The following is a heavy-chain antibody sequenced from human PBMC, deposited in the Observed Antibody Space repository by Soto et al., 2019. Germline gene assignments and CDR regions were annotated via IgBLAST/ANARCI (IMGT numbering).Heavy chain of an antibody. Sequence: SVKVSCKASGGTFSSYAISWVRQAPGQGLEWMGGIIPIFGTANYAQKFQGRVTITADESTSTAYMELSSQRSEDTAVYYCARVGRGYSYGYPDYWGQGTLVTVSS. D-gene: IGHD5-18*01. V-gene: IGHV1-69*13. CDR3: ARVGRGYSYGYPDY. CDR2: IIPIFGTA. J-gene: IGHJ4*02. CDR1: GGTFSSYA.